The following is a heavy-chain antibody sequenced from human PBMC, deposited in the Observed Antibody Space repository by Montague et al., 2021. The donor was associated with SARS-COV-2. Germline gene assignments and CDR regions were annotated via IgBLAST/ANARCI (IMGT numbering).Heavy chain of an antibody. Sequence: SETLSLTCTAPGGSITSNSYYWGFIRQPPGKGLEWIGSIYYSGNTYYNLSLKSRVTISVDTSKNQFSLKVRSVTAADTAVYYCARHRGSGSSWFDSWGQGALVTVSS. V-gene: IGHV4-39*01. D-gene: IGHD6-13*01. CDR3: ARHRGSGSSWFDS. CDR2: IYYSGNT. CDR1: GGSITSNSYY. J-gene: IGHJ5*01.